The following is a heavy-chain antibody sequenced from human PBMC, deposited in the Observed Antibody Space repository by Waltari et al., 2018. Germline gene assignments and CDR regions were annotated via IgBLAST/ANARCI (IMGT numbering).Heavy chain of an antibody. CDR2: ISSSSSYI. J-gene: IGHJ3*02. V-gene: IGHV3-21*01. Sequence: EVQLVESGGGLVKPGGSLRLSCAASGFTFSSYSMNWVRQAPGKGLEGVSSISSSSSYIYYADSVKGRFTISRDNAKNSLYLQMNSLRAEDTAVYYCARDGVDDAFDIWGQGTMVTVSS. D-gene: IGHD3-10*01. CDR1: GFTFSSYS. CDR3: ARDGVDDAFDI.